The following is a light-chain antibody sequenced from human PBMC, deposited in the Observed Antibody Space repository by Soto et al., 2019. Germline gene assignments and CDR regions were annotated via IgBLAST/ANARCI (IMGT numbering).Light chain of an antibody. CDR1: SSDVGGYNY. Sequence: QSALTQPRSVSGSPGQSVTISCTGTSSDVGGYNYVSWYQQHPGKAPKLMIFDVSKRPSGVPDRFSGSKSGNTASLTISGIQAEDEADYYCFSYAGNYYVFGTGTKV. V-gene: IGLV2-11*01. CDR2: DVS. CDR3: FSYAGNYYV. J-gene: IGLJ1*01.